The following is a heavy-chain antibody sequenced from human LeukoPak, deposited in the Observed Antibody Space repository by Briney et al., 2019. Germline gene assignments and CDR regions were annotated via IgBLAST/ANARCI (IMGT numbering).Heavy chain of an antibody. CDR2: IRYDGSNK. D-gene: IGHD3-3*01. Sequence: GGSLRLSCAASGFTFSSYGIHWVRQAPGKGLEWVAFIRYDGSNKYYADSVKVRFTISRDNSKNTLYLQMNSLRAEDTAVYYCTTYYDFWSGYSHLDYWGQGTLVTVSS. CDR1: GFTFSSYG. J-gene: IGHJ4*02. V-gene: IGHV3-30*02. CDR3: TTYYDFWSGYSHLDY.